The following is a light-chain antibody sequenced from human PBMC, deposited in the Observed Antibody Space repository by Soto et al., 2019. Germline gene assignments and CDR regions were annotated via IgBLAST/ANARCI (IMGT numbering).Light chain of an antibody. CDR2: DTS. V-gene: IGLV7-46*01. CDR3: LLSYRGPVV. Sequence: QAVVTQEPSLTVSPGGTVTLTCGSNTGAVTSGHYPYWFQQKPGQAPRTLIYDTSNKHSWTPARFSGSLLGGKAALTLSGAQPEDEADYYCLLSYRGPVVFGGGTQLTVL. CDR1: TGAVTSGHY. J-gene: IGLJ2*01.